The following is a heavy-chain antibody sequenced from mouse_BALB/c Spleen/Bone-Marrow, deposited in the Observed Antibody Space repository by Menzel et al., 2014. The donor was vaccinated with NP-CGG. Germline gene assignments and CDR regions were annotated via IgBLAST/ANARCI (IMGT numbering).Heavy chain of an antibody. CDR3: ARSRYDVGWFAY. V-gene: IGHV5-17*02. J-gene: IGHJ3*01. D-gene: IGHD2-14*01. Sequence: EVQGVESGGDLVQPGGSRTLSCAASGFTFSAFGMHWIRQAPERGLEWVAYIISGSNTIYYSDKVKGRFTISRDNPKNTLFRQMTRLRSEDTAMYYCARSRYDVGWFAYWGQGTLVTGSA. CDR2: IISGSNTI. CDR1: GFTFSAFG.